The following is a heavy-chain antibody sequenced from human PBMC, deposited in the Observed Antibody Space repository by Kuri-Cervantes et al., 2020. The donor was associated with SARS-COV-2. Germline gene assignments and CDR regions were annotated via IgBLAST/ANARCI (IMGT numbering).Heavy chain of an antibody. CDR3: ARAPDIVVVPAAIDRRIYYYGMDV. J-gene: IGHJ6*02. Sequence: GESLKISCAASGFTFSSYGMHWVRQAPGKGLEWVAVISYDGSNKYYADSVKGRFTISRDNAKNSLYLQMSSLRAEDTAVYYCARAPDIVVVPAAIDRRIYYYGMDVWGQGTTVTVSS. CDR2: ISYDGSNK. V-gene: IGHV3-30*03. CDR1: GFTFSSYG. D-gene: IGHD2-2*01.